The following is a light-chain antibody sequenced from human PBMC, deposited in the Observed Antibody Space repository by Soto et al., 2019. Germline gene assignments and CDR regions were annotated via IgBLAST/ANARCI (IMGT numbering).Light chain of an antibody. Sequence: QSALTQPASVSGSPGQSITISCTGTSSDVGGYTYVSWYQQHPGKAPKLMIYQVSNRPSGVPNRFSGSKSGTTASLTISGLQTEDEADYYCSSYTNSNTRVFGGGTKLTVL. V-gene: IGLV2-14*01. CDR3: SSYTNSNTRV. CDR2: QVS. J-gene: IGLJ3*02. CDR1: SSDVGGYTY.